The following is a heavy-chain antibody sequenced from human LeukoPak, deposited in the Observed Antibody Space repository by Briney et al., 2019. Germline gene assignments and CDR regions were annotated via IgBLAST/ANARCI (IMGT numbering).Heavy chain of an antibody. CDR1: GFMFRING. D-gene: IGHD3-9*01. Sequence: GGSLRPSCAASGFMFRINGMHWVRQAPGKGLEWVAFIRYDGSIKYYADSVKGRFTISRDISNNTLYLQMNNLRADDTAVYYCAKPRYPDWFFDVWGRGTLVTVSS. V-gene: IGHV3-30*02. CDR3: AKPRYPDWFFDV. CDR2: IRYDGSIK. J-gene: IGHJ2*01.